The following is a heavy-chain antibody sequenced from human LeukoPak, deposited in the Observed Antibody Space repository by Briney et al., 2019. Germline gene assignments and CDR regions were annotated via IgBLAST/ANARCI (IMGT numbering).Heavy chain of an antibody. CDR1: GYTFTSYG. V-gene: IGHV1-18*01. D-gene: IGHD3-22*01. Sequence: ASVKVSCKASGYTFTSYGISWVRQAPGQGLEWMGXXXXXNGNTNYAQKLQGRVTMTTDTSTSTAYMELRSLRSDDTAVYYCARERGMGYYYDSSGLFDYWGQGTLVTVSS. J-gene: IGHJ4*02. CDR3: ARERGMGYYYDSSGLFDY. CDR2: XXXXNGNT.